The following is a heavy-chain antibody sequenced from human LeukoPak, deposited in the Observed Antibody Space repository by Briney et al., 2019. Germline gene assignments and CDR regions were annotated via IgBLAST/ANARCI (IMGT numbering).Heavy chain of an antibody. CDR3: ARDQGYRGPLSY. CDR1: GGSISNYY. Sequence: PSETLSLTCTVSGGSISNYYWNWIRQPPGKGLEWIGEINHSGSTNYNPSLKSRVTISVDTSKNQFSLKLSSVTAADTAVFYCARDQGYRGPLSYWGQGTLVTVSS. D-gene: IGHD5-24*01. J-gene: IGHJ4*02. CDR2: INHSGST. V-gene: IGHV4-34*01.